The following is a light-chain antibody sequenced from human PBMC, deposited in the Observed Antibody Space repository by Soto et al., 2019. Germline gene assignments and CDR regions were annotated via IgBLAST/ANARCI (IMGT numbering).Light chain of an antibody. J-gene: IGKJ2*03. CDR2: LGS. CDR1: QSVLHSNGYNY. V-gene: IGKV2-28*01. CDR3: MQALQTPYS. Sequence: DIVMTQSPLSLPVTPGEPASISCRSSQSVLHSNGYNYLDWYLQKPGQSPQLLIYLGSNRASGVPDRFSGSGSGTDFTLKISSVEAEDVGVYHGMQALQTPYSFGPGTKLEIK.